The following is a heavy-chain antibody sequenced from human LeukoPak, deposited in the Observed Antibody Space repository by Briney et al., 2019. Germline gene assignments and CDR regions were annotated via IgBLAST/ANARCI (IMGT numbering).Heavy chain of an antibody. V-gene: IGHV3-9*03. CDR2: ISWNSGSI. CDR1: GFTFDDYA. Sequence: PGGSLRLSCAASGFTFDDYAMHWVRQVPGKGLEWVSGISWNSGSIGYADSVKGRFTIPRDNAKNSLYLQMNSLRAEDMALYYCAKSKTVTTEFDHWGQGTLVTISS. D-gene: IGHD4-17*01. J-gene: IGHJ4*02. CDR3: AKSKTVTTEFDH.